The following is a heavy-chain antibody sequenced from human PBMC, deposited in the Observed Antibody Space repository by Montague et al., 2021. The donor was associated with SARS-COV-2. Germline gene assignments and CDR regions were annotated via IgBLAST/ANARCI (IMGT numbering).Heavy chain of an antibody. J-gene: IGHJ6*02. D-gene: IGHD5-24*01. CDR3: AGLQGDGSLYGMDV. Sequence: SETLSLTCTVSGGSISSYNWSWIRQPPGKGLECIGYIYYSGNTNYNPSLKSRVTISVDASKSQFSLELSSVTAADTAVYYCAGLQGDGSLYGMDVWGQGTTVTVSS. V-gene: IGHV4-59*01. CDR1: GGSISSYN. CDR2: IYYSGNT.